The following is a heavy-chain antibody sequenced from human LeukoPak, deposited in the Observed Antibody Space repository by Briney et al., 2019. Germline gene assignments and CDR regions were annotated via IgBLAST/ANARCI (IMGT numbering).Heavy chain of an antibody. Sequence: ASVKVSCKASGYTFTGYYMHWVRQAPGQGLEWMGRINPNSGGTNYAQKFQGRVTMTRDTSISTAYMELSRLRSDDTAVYYCARGRICSGGSCYSWGGYYYYYMDVWGKGTTVTVSS. CDR2: INPNSGGT. V-gene: IGHV1-2*06. D-gene: IGHD2-15*01. J-gene: IGHJ6*03. CDR3: ARGRICSGGSCYSWGGYYYYYMDV. CDR1: GYTFTGYY.